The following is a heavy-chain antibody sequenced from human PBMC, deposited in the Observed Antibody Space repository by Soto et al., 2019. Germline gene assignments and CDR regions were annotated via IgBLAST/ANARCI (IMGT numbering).Heavy chain of an antibody. Sequence: GGSLRLSCAASGFTFSSYAMHWVRQAPGKGLEWVAVISYDGSNKYYADSVKGRFTISRDNSKNTLYLQMNSLRAEDTAVYYCARDIAAAGRDYYYGMDVWGQGTTVTVSS. CDR1: GFTFSSYA. D-gene: IGHD6-13*01. J-gene: IGHJ6*02. CDR2: ISYDGSNK. V-gene: IGHV3-30-3*01. CDR3: ARDIAAAGRDYYYGMDV.